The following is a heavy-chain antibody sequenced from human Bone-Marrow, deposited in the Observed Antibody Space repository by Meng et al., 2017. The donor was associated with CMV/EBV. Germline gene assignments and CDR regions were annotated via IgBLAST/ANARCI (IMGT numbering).Heavy chain of an antibody. CDR2: ISSTGRTI. J-gene: IGHJ5*02. V-gene: IGHV3-11*04. CDR1: GFTFGDYY. CDR3: ARGVEMATITFPIGSLNWFDP. D-gene: IGHD5-24*01. Sequence: GESLKISCAASGFTFGDYYMSWIRQAPGKGLEWVSYISSTGRTIQYAGSVKGRFTISRDNAKNSLYLQMNSLRAEDTAVYYCARGVEMATITFPIGSLNWFDPWGQGTLVTVSS.